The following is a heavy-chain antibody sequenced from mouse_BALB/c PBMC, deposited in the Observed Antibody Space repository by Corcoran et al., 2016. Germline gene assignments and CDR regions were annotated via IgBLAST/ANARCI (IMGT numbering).Heavy chain of an antibody. J-gene: IGHJ2*01. Sequence: EVQLQQSGPELVKPGASVKMSCKASGYTFTSYVMHWVKQKPGQGLEWIGYIYPYNDGTKYTEKFKGKATLTSDKSSSTAYIELSSLTSEDSAVYYCAREVPGGNPFDYWGQGTTLTVSS. V-gene: IGHV1S136*01. CDR2: IYPYNDGT. D-gene: IGHD2-1*01. CDR1: GYTFTSYV. CDR3: AREVPGGNPFDY.